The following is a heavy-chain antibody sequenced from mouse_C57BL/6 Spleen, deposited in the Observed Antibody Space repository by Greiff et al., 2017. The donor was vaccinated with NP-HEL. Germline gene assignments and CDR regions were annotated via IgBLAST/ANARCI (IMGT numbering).Heavy chain of an antibody. CDR1: GYTFTSYG. CDR3: ARGDSNAWFAY. Sequence: VQLQQSGAELARPGASVKLSCKASGYTFTSYGISWVKQRTGQGLEWIGEIYPRSGNTYYNEKFKGKATLTADKSSSTAYMELRSLTSEDSAVYFCARGDSNAWFAYWGQGTLVTVSA. D-gene: IGHD2-5*01. V-gene: IGHV1-81*01. CDR2: IYPRSGNT. J-gene: IGHJ3*01.